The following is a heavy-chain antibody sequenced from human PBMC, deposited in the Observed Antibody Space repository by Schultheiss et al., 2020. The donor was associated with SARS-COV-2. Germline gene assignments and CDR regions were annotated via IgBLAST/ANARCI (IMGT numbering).Heavy chain of an antibody. J-gene: IGHJ5*02. Sequence: LRLSCAVYGGSFSGYYWSWIRQPPGKGLEWIGYIYYSGSTYYNPSLKSRVTISVDTSKNQFSLNLSSVTLADTAVYYCARASVFLSFDPWGQGVLVTVSS. V-gene: IGHV4-30-4*01. CDR2: IYYSGST. D-gene: IGHD2-8*01. CDR3: ARASVFLSFDP. CDR1: GGSFSGYY.